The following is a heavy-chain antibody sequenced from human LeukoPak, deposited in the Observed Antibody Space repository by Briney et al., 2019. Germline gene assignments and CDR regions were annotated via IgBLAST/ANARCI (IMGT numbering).Heavy chain of an antibody. Sequence: PMASVKVSCKASGGTFSSHAISWVRQAPGQGPEWMGRIIPILGIANYAQKFQGRVTITADKSTSTAYMELSSLRSEDTAVYYCARVEGSGWDEYYFDYWGQGTLVTVSS. CDR2: IIPILGIA. CDR3: ARVEGSGWDEYYFDY. CDR1: GGTFSSHA. D-gene: IGHD6-19*01. V-gene: IGHV1-69*04. J-gene: IGHJ4*02.